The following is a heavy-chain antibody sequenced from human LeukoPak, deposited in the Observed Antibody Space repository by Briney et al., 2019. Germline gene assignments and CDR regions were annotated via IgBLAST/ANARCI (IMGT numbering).Heavy chain of an antibody. D-gene: IGHD6-19*01. J-gene: IGHJ3*02. CDR1: GYTFTTYP. CDR2: ISTNTGNP. CDR3: ATLPSGWPGERPAIDI. Sequence: ASVKVSCKASGYTFTTYPLNWVRQAPGQGLEWMGWISTNTGNPTYAQAFTGRFVFSLDTSVNTAFLQINSLKPEDTAVCYCATLPSGWPGERPAIDIWGQGTMVTVSS. V-gene: IGHV7-4-1*02.